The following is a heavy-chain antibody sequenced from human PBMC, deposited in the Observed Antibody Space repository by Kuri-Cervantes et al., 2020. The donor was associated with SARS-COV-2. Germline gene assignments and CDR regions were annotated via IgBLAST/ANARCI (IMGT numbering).Heavy chain of an antibody. CDR1: GDTFSSYT. D-gene: IGHD5-18*01. CDR2: IIPILGIA. CDR3: ARDQMDTAVVTDGMDV. Sequence: SVKVSCKASGDTFSSYTISWVRQAPGQGLEWMGRIIPILGIANYAQKFQGRVTITADKSTSTAYMELSSLRSEDTAVYYCARDQMDTAVVTDGMDVWGQGTTVTVSS. J-gene: IGHJ6*02. V-gene: IGHV1-69*04.